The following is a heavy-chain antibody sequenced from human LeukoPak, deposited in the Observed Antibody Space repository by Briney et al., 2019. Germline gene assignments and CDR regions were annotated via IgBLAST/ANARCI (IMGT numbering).Heavy chain of an antibody. J-gene: IGHJ4*02. D-gene: IGHD4-17*01. CDR3: AREYNYGVSRADY. CDR1: GFTFSSYW. CDR2: INQDGSEK. Sequence: GGSLRLSCAASGFTFSSYWMSWVRQAPGKGLEWVAHINQDGSEKHFVDSVEGRFTISRDNAANSLFLQMNSLRAEDTAVYYCAREYNYGVSRADYWGQGTLVTVSS. V-gene: IGHV3-7*01.